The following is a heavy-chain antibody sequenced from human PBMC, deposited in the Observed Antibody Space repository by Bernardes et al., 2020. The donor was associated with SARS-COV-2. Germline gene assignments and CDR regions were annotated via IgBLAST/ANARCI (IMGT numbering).Heavy chain of an antibody. CDR1: GFTFDDYG. CDR3: ARESADRITIFGVANQDYYYYYMDV. CDR2: INWNGGST. D-gene: IGHD3-3*01. J-gene: IGHJ6*03. V-gene: IGHV3-20*04. Sequence: GGSLRLSCAASGFTFDDYGMSWVRQAPGKGLEWVSGINWNGGSTGYADSVKGRFTISRDNAKNSLYLQMNSLRAEDTALYYCARESADRITIFGVANQDYYYYYMDVWGKGTTVTVSS.